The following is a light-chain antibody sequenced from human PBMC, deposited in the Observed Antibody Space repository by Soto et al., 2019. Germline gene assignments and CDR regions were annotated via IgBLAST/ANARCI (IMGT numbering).Light chain of an antibody. Sequence: QSALTQPASVSGSPGQSITISGIGTSSDVGGYNYVSWYQQHPGKAPKLMIYDVSNRPSGVSNRFSGYKSGNTASLTISGLQADDEADYYCSSYTSSSPSNVFGTGTKVTVL. J-gene: IGLJ1*01. CDR3: SSYTSSSPSNV. CDR2: DVS. V-gene: IGLV2-14*01. CDR1: SSDVGGYNY.